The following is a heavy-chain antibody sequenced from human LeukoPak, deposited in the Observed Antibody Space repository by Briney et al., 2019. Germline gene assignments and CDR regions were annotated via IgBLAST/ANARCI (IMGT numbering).Heavy chain of an antibody. Sequence: SETLSLTCTVSGGSISNYYWTWIRQLPGKGLEWIGYIYYSGSTNYNPSLRSRATISVDTSKKQFSLNLSSVTAADTALYYCARVATMVRGSNGMDVWGKGTTVTVSS. D-gene: IGHD3-10*01. V-gene: IGHV4-59*01. CDR2: IYYSGST. CDR3: ARVATMVRGSNGMDV. J-gene: IGHJ6*04. CDR1: GGSISNYY.